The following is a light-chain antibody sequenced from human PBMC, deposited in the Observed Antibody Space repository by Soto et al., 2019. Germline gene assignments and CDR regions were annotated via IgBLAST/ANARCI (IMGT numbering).Light chain of an antibody. Sequence: QSALTQPPSVSGSPGQSVTISCTGTSSDVGSYNRVSWYQQTPGTAPKLMIYEVSNRPSGVPDRFSGSKSGSTASLTISGLQAEDEADYYCASYTSSNTWVFGGVTKLTVL. CDR1: SSDVGSYNR. J-gene: IGLJ3*02. CDR2: EVS. V-gene: IGLV2-18*02. CDR3: ASYTSSNTWV.